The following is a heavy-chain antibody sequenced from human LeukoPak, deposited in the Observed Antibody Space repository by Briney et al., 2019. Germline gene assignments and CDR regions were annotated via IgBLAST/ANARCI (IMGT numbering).Heavy chain of an antibody. CDR3: ARGDYGYMDV. Sequence: GGSLRLSCAASGFTVSIKYMSWVRQAPGKGLEWVSVSYSDGNTYHADSVKGRFTISRDNSKNTLYLQMDSLRAEDTAVYYCARGDYGYMDVWGKGTTVTVSS. V-gene: IGHV3-53*01. CDR2: SYSDGNT. J-gene: IGHJ6*03. CDR1: GFTVSIKY.